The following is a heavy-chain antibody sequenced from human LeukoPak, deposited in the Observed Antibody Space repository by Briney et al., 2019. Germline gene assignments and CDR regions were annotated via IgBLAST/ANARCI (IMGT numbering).Heavy chain of an antibody. J-gene: IGHJ3*01. V-gene: IGHV3-23*01. CDR1: GFTFSSYS. D-gene: IGHD5-24*01. CDR2: ISSSGNNA. Sequence: GGSLRLSCAASGFTFSSYSMNWVRQAPGKGLEWVSLISSSGNNAYYADSVKGRFTISRDNSKNTLSLQMNSLRVEDTAIYYCAKDIQLSTWGLGTMVTVSS. CDR3: AKDIQLST.